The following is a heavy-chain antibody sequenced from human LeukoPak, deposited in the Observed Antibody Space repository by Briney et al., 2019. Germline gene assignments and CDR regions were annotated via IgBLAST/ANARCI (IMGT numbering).Heavy chain of an antibody. CDR1: GCSFTSYW. CDR3: ARLDRYFDCSDY. D-gene: IGHD3-9*01. CDR2: IYPGDSDT. Sequence: GGSLKISFKGSGCSFTSYWIGWVRPMPGKGLGWMGIIYPGDSDTRYSPSFQGQVTISADKSISTAYLQWSSLKASDTAMYYCARLDRYFDCSDYWGQGTLVTVSS. V-gene: IGHV5-51*01. J-gene: IGHJ4*02.